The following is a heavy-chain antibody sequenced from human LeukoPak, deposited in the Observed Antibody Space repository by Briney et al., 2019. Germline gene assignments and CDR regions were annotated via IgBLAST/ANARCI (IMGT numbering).Heavy chain of an antibody. CDR3: ARDLGYSYGTDP. CDR2: IKEDGTRK. Sequence: GGSLRLSCAASGFTFSSHWMTWVRQAPGKGLEWVANIKEDGTRKNYVDSVKGRFTISRDNAKNTLYLQMNSLRAEDTAVYYCARDLGYSYGTDPWGQGTLVTVSS. D-gene: IGHD5-18*01. J-gene: IGHJ5*02. CDR1: GFTFSSHW. V-gene: IGHV3-7*01.